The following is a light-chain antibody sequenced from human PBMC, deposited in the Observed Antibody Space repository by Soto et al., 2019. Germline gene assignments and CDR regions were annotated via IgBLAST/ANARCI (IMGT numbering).Light chain of an antibody. CDR3: QQRYSWAGLT. Sequence: ENVLTQSPATLSLSPGERATLSCRASQSVSSYVAWYQQKPGQAPRLLMYDTSKRATGTPPRFSGSGSGTDFTLTISSLEPEDFALSFCQQRYSWAGLTFGPGTRV. CDR1: QSVSSY. CDR2: DTS. V-gene: IGKV3-11*01. J-gene: IGKJ3*01.